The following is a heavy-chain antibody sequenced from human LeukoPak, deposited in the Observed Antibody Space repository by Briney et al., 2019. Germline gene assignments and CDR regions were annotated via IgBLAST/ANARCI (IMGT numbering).Heavy chain of an antibody. CDR3: AKTSGSYWNYFDY. CDR2: ISTSGGRT. CDR1: GFTFSTYA. J-gene: IGHJ4*02. D-gene: IGHD1-26*01. V-gene: IGHV3-23*01. Sequence: GGSLRLSCAASGFTFSTYAMSWVRQAPGKGLKWVSGISTSGGRTFYADSVKGRFTLSRDNSKNTLYLQMNSLRAEDTAVYYCAKTSGSYWNYFDYWGQGTLVTVSS.